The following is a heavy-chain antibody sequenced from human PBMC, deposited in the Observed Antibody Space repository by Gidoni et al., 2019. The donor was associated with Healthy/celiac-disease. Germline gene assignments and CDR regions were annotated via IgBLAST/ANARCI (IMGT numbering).Heavy chain of an antibody. J-gene: IGHJ5*02. Sequence: QLQLHESGPGLVKPSDTLSLTCTVSGGYIRSSRYYLGWIRQPPGKGLEWIGSIYYSGSTYYTPSLKSRVTISVDTSKNQFSLKLSSVTAADTAVYYCARLAFIQNWSGGSCYSLDWFDPWGQGTLVTVSS. CDR3: ARLAFIQNWSGGSCYSLDWFDP. V-gene: IGHV4-39*01. D-gene: IGHD2-15*01. CDR2: IYYSGST. CDR1: GGYIRSSRYY.